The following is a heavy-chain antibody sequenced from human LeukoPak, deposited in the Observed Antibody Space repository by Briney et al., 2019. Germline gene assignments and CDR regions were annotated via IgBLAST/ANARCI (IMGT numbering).Heavy chain of an antibody. D-gene: IGHD6-6*01. Sequence: SETLSLTRTVSGGSISSYYWSWIRQPPGKGLEWIGYIYYSGSTNYNPSLKSRVTISVDTSKNQFSLKLSSVTAADTAVYYCARVDPDSSSTLEVFDYWGQGTLVTVSS. CDR1: GGSISSYY. CDR2: IYYSGST. CDR3: ARVDPDSSSTLEVFDY. V-gene: IGHV4-59*01. J-gene: IGHJ4*02.